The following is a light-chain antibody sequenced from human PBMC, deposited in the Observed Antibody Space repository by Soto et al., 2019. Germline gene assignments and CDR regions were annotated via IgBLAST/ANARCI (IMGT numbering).Light chain of an antibody. J-gene: IGKJ1*01. CDR1: QSISNS. V-gene: IGKV1-39*01. CDR3: QQCNSTPPT. Sequence: IQMTQSPSSLSASVRDSVTLHCRASQSISNSLAWYQQKPGKAPKLLIYAASTRQSGFPSRFSGSGSGTDFTLTISSLQPEDFATYYCQQCNSTPPTFGQGTKVDIK. CDR2: AAS.